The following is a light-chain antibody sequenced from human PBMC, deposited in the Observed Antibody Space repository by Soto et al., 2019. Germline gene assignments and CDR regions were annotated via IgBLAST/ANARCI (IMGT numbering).Light chain of an antibody. J-gene: IGLJ2*01. CDR3: AAWDGSLSGVV. CDR2: TNN. CDR1: SSNIGSNY. Sequence: QSVLTQPPSASGTPGQRVTISCSGSSSNIGSNYVYWYQQLPGTAPKLLIYTNNQRPSGVPDRFSGSKSGTSASLAISGLRSEDEADYYCAAWDGSLSGVVFGEGTKLTVL. V-gene: IGLV1-47*02.